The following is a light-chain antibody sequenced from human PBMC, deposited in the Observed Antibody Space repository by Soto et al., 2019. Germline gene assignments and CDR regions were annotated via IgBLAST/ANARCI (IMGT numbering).Light chain of an antibody. J-gene: IGLJ1*01. V-gene: IGLV2-14*01. CDR1: SSDIGAYNY. CDR3: CSFTSGNTAYV. Sequence: QSALTQPGSVSGSPGQSVTISCTGTSSDIGAYNYVSWYQQHPGKAPTLMIYEVTNRPSGVSSRFSGSKSGNTASLTISGLQAEDEADYYCCSFTSGNTAYVFGTGTKLSVL. CDR2: EVT.